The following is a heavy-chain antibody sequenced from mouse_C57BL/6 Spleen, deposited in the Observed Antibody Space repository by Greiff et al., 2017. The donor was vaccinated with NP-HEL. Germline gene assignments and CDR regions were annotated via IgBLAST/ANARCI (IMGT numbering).Heavy chain of an antibody. V-gene: IGHV1-85*01. Sequence: QVQLQQSGPELVKPGASVKLSCKASGYTFTSYDINWVKQRPGQGLEWIGWIYPRDGSTKYNEKFKGKATLTVDTSSSTAYMELHSLTSEDSAVYFCARGIYYYGSSHYFDYWGQGTTLTVSS. J-gene: IGHJ2*01. CDR1: GYTFTSYD. D-gene: IGHD1-1*01. CDR2: IYPRDGST. CDR3: ARGIYYYGSSHYFDY.